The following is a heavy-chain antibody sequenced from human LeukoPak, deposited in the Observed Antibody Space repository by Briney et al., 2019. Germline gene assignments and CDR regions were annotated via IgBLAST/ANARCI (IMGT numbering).Heavy chain of an antibody. CDR1: GFTFSTYT. Sequence: GGSLRLSCAASGFTFSTYTFNWVRQAPGKGLEWLSYISSGGITIFYADSVKGRFTISRDNAKNSLYLHMNSLKAEDTAVYYCARDFDYGDYIDFWGQGALVTVSS. V-gene: IGHV3-48*04. J-gene: IGHJ4*02. D-gene: IGHD4-17*01. CDR2: ISSGGITI. CDR3: ARDFDYGDYIDF.